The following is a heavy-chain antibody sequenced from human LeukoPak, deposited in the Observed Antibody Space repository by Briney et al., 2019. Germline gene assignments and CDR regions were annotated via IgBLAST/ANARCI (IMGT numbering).Heavy chain of an antibody. J-gene: IGHJ4*02. CDR3: AKRYSSSWYLHDY. V-gene: IGHV3-23*01. CDR1: GFTFSSYA. D-gene: IGHD6-13*01. CDR2: ISGSGGST. Sequence: GESLRLSCAASGFTFSSYAMSWVRQAPGKGLEWVSAISGSGGSTYYADSVKGRFTISRDNSKNTLYLQMNSLRAEDTAVYYCAKRYSSSWYLHDYWGQGTLVTVSS.